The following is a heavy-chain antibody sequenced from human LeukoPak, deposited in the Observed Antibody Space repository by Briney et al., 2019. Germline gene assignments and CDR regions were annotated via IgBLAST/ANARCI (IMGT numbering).Heavy chain of an antibody. J-gene: IGHJ6*03. V-gene: IGHV3-30*04. CDR3: AKGGYSYGYYYYYYMDV. CDR2: ISYDGSNK. D-gene: IGHD5-18*01. CDR1: GFTFSSYA. Sequence: GGSLRLSCAASGFTFSSYAMHWVRQAPGKGLEWVAVISYDGSNKYYADSVKGRFTISRDNSKNTLYLQMNSLRAEDTAVYYCAKGGYSYGYYYYYYMDVWGKGTTVTVSS.